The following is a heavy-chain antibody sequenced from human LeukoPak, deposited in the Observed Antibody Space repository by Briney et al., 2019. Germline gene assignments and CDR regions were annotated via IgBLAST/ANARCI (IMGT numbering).Heavy chain of an antibody. V-gene: IGHV3-11*01. D-gene: IGHD2-2*01. Sequence: GGSLRLSCAASGFTFSDYYMSWIRQAPGKGLEGVSYISSSGGTIYYADSVKGRFTISRDNAKNSLYLQMNSLRAEDTAVYYCARANRYCSSTSCYFDYWGQGTLVTVSS. CDR1: GFTFSDYY. CDR2: ISSSGGTI. J-gene: IGHJ4*02. CDR3: ARANRYCSSTSCYFDY.